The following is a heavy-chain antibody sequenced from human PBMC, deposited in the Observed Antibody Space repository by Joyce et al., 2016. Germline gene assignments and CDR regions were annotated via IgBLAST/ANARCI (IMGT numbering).Heavy chain of an antibody. Sequence: EVQLLESGGGLVQPGGSLRLSCAASGFTFIIFSMSWVRQGPGKGREGGSTVRGGGATTYSADSLKGRFTISRDNSKNRLYLQMNSLRAEDTAIYYCARHYASGYIYWGQGTLVSVSS. J-gene: IGHJ4*02. CDR1: GFTFIIFS. CDR2: VRGGGATT. D-gene: IGHD3-22*01. V-gene: IGHV3-23*01. CDR3: ARHYASGYIY.